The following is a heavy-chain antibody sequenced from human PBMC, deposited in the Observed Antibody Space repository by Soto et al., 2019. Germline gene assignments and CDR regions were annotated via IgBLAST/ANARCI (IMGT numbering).Heavy chain of an antibody. V-gene: IGHV1-69*13. CDR3: ARGGKHLVAGPSLPYYSYYGRDV. J-gene: IGHJ6*02. CDR1: GGTFSSYA. D-gene: IGHD6-19*01. CDR2: IIPIFGTA. Sequence: SVKVSGKASGGTFSSYAISWVRQAPGQGLEWMGGIIPIFGTANYAQKFQGRVTITADESTSTAYKELSSLRSEDTAVYYCARGGKHLVAGPSLPYYSYYGRDVWGQVXTVTVYS.